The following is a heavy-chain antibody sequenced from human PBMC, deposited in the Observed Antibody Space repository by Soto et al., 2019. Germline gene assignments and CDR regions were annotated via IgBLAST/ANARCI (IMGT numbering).Heavy chain of an antibody. CDR3: ARENRLGLWFGERLYYHSYGMDV. Sequence: SETLSLTCAVNGGSRSENKWCWIRQIPGKGLEWIGEINYSGATDYNPTLKTRLTISIDTSKNQFSLKLRSVTAADTAVYFCARENRLGLWFGERLYYHSYGMDVWGQGTAVTVS. V-gene: IGHV4-34*01. CDR1: GGSRSENK. CDR2: INYSGAT. J-gene: IGHJ6*02. D-gene: IGHD3-10*01.